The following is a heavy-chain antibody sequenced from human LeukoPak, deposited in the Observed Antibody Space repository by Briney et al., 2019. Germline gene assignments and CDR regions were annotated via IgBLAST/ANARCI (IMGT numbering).Heavy chain of an antibody. CDR2: ISRSGGST. D-gene: IGHD5-18*01. Sequence: PGGSLRLSCAASGFTFSSYAMSWVRQAPGKGLEWVSAISRSGGSTYYADSVNGRFTISRDNSKNTLYLQMNSLRAEDTDVYYCAKVEGALGSYGSKYNWFDPWGQGTLVTVSS. CDR3: AKVEGALGSYGSKYNWFDP. V-gene: IGHV3-23*01. CDR1: GFTFSSYA. J-gene: IGHJ5*02.